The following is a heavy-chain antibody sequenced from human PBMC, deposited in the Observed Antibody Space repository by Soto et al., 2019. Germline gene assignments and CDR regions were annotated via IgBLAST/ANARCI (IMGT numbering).Heavy chain of an antibody. J-gene: IGHJ6*02. V-gene: IGHV1-69*01. Sequence: QVQLVQSGAEVKKPGSSVKVSCKASGGTFSSYAISWVRQAPGQGLEWMGGIIPIFGTANYAQKFQGRVTITGEESRSTPSRGRGSLESEDRALYYGGRGGYRHHSSSEGMDAGAQGTRVPVSS. D-gene: IGHD5-12*01. CDR2: IIPIFGTA. CDR1: GGTFSSYA. CDR3: GRGGYRHHSSSEGMDA.